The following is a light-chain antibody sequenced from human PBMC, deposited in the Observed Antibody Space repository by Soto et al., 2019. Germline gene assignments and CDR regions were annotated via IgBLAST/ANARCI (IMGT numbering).Light chain of an antibody. CDR3: LQYNNWPWT. V-gene: IGKV1-5*01. Sequence: DIQMTQSPSTLSASVGDRVTITCRASQSIGDSLAWYQQRPGKAPYLLISDVSSLERGVPSRFSGSGSGTEFTLTTSSLQSEDFAVYYCLQYNNWPWTFGQGTKVDIK. CDR2: DVS. J-gene: IGKJ1*01. CDR1: QSIGDS.